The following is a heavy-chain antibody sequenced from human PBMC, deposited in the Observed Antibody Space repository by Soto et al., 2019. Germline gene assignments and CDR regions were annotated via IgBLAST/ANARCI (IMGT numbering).Heavy chain of an antibody. Sequence: PSETLSLTCAVYGGSFSGYYWSWIRQPPGKGLEWIEEINHSGSTNYNPTLKSRVTISVDTSKNQFSLKLSSVTAADTAVYYCARDVRGESSGWYRYYYYGMDVWGQGTTVTVAS. D-gene: IGHD6-19*01. CDR1: GGSFSGYY. CDR3: ARDVRGESSGWYRYYYYGMDV. V-gene: IGHV4-34*01. J-gene: IGHJ6*02. CDR2: INHSGST.